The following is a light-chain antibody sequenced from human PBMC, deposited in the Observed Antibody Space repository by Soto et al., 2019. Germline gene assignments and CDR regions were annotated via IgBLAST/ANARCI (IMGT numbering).Light chain of an antibody. J-gene: IGLJ2*01. Sequence: QSVLTQPASVSGSPGQSITISCTGTSSDVGGYNYVSWYQQHPGKATKLMIYDVSNRPSGVSNRFSGSKSGNTASLTISGLQAEDEADYYCSSYTSSSTFVFGGGTKVTVL. V-gene: IGLV2-14*01. CDR2: DVS. CDR1: SSDVGGYNY. CDR3: SSYTSSSTFV.